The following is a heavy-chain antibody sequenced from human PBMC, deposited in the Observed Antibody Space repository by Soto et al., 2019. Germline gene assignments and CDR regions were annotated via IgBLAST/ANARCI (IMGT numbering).Heavy chain of an antibody. CDR3: SRTHCRSVCCYVGSWDY. V-gene: IGHV1-2*04. Sequence: QVQLVQSGAEVKKPGASVKVSCKAAGYTCTGYDMHWVRQAPGPGLEWMGWINPNSGGTNYAQKFQGWVTMTRDTSISTAYMELSRLRSDDTAVYYCSRTHCRSVCCYVGSWDYWGQGTLVTVSS. D-gene: IGHD2-2*01. CDR1: GYTCTGYD. CDR2: INPNSGGT. J-gene: IGHJ4*02.